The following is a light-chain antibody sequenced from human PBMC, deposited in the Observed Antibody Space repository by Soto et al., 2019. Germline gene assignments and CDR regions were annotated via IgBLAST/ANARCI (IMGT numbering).Light chain of an antibody. J-gene: IGKJ3*01. CDR1: HDITSV. CDR2: DAS. CDR3: QHCDSLPI. Sequence: DIQMTQSPSSLSASVGDRVTITCQASHDITSVLNWYQHKPGRAPKLLIYDASILEAGVPTRFTGSGSGTHFTFTISSLHPEDVATYSCQHCDSLPIFGPGTSVDFK. V-gene: IGKV1-33*01.